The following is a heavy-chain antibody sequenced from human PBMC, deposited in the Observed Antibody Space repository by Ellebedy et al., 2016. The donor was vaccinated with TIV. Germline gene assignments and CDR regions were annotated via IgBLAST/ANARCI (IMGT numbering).Heavy chain of an antibody. V-gene: IGHV1-2*02. CDR1: GYTFTSYY. Sequence: ASVKVSCKASGYTFTSYYMHWVRQAPGQGLEWMGWINPNSGGTNYAQKFQGRVTMTRDTSISTAYMELSRLRSDDTAVYYCAREVKGWGFPLDYWGQGTLVTVSS. CDR3: AREVKGWGFPLDY. D-gene: IGHD3-16*01. CDR2: INPNSGGT. J-gene: IGHJ4*02.